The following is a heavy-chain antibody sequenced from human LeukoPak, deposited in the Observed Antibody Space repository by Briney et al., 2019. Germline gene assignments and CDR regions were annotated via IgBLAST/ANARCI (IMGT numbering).Heavy chain of an antibody. D-gene: IGHD6-19*01. J-gene: IGHJ4*02. Sequence: PSETLSLTCTVSGDSISSYSHYWGWIRQPPGKGLEWLGSICYGGSTHDNPSLKSRVTISVDTSKNQFSLRVTSATAADTAVYYCARMMYGNGWNRYYFDYWGQETLVTVSS. CDR1: GDSISSYSHY. CDR3: ARMMYGNGWNRYYFDY. V-gene: IGHV4-39*01. CDR2: ICYGGST.